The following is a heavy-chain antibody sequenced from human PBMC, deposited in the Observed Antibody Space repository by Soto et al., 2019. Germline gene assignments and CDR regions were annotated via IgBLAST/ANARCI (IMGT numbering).Heavy chain of an antibody. CDR2: ISYDGSNK. V-gene: IGHV3-30*04. CDR1: GFTFSSYA. Sequence: GGSLRLSCAASGFTFSSYAMHWVRQAPGKGLEWVAVISYDGSNKYYADSVKGRFTISRDNSKNTLYLQMNSLRAEDTAVYYCARDEVVAAILARFPGDYWGQGTLVTVSS. J-gene: IGHJ4*02. CDR3: ARDEVVAAILARFPGDY. D-gene: IGHD5-12*01.